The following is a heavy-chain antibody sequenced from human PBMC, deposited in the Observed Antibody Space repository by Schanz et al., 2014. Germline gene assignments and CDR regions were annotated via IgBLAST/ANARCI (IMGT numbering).Heavy chain of an antibody. Sequence: QVQLVESGGGVVQPGGSLRLSCESSGFTFNGHAMHCVRQAPGKGLEWVAVTSYDGSQKYYTDSVKGRFTVSRDNSKNTVYLQMNSLRAEDTAVYYCARDDGGGYNQIDYWGQGALVTVSS. J-gene: IGHJ4*02. CDR2: TSYDGSQK. D-gene: IGHD5-12*01. CDR1: GFTFNGHA. CDR3: ARDDGGGYNQIDY. V-gene: IGHV3-30*04.